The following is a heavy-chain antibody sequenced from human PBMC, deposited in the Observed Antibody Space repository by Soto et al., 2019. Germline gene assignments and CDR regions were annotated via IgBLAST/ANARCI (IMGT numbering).Heavy chain of an antibody. CDR1: GGSIRSYY. Sequence: PSETLSLTCTVSGGSIRSYYWSWIRQPPGKGLEWIGYIYYSGSTNYNPSLKSRVTISVDTSKNQFSLKLSSVTAADTAVYYCARLSSTSQHYYMDVWGKGTTVTVSS. CDR3: ARLSSTSQHYYMDV. D-gene: IGHD2-2*01. J-gene: IGHJ6*03. V-gene: IGHV4-59*08. CDR2: IYYSGST.